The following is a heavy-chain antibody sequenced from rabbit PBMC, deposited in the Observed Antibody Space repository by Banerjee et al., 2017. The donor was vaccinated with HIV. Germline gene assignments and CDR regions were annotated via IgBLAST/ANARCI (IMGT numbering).Heavy chain of an antibody. CDR3: ARDLAGVIGWNFNL. D-gene: IGHD4-1*01. CDR2: IYGGSSGST. V-gene: IGHV1S45*01. Sequence: LTCTASGFSFSSSYWICWVRQAPGKGLEWIACIYGGSSGSTWYASWAKGRFTISKTSSTTVTLQMTSLTAADTASYFCARDLAGVIGWNFNLWGPGTLVTVS. CDR1: GFSFSSSYW. J-gene: IGHJ4*01.